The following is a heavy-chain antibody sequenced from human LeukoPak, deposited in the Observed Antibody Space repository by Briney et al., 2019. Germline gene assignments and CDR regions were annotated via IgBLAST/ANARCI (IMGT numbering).Heavy chain of an antibody. CDR1: GFTVSSNY. Sequence: PGGSLRLSCAASGFTVSSNYMSWVRQAPGKGLEWVSVIYSGGSTYYADSVKGRFTISRHNSKNTLYLQMNSLRAEDTAVYYCAREPPRAGYYKYAFDIWGQGTMVTVSS. J-gene: IGHJ3*02. CDR2: IYSGGST. CDR3: AREPPRAGYYKYAFDI. D-gene: IGHD3-9*01. V-gene: IGHV3-53*04.